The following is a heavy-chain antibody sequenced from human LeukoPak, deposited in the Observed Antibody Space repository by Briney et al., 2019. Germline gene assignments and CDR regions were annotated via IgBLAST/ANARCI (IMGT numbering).Heavy chain of an antibody. Sequence: NANCCKTGYAHKFQGRVTITRNKSRRTAYMELSSLISEDTAVYYCARGLGYCTNGVCDYWGHGTLVTVSS. CDR3: ARGLGYCTNGVCDY. CDR2: NANCCKT. J-gene: IGHJ4*01. V-gene: IGHV1-8*03. D-gene: IGHD2-8*01.